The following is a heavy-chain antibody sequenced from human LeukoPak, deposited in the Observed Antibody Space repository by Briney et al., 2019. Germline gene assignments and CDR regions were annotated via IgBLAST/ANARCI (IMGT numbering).Heavy chain of an antibody. J-gene: IGHJ3*02. CDR1: GFTFSSYE. D-gene: IGHD3-9*01. CDR2: ISSSGSTL. Sequence: PGGSLRLSCAASGFTFSSYEMNWVRQAPGKGLEWVSYISSSGSTLYYADSVKGRFTISRDNAKNSLYLQMNSLKDEDTAMYYCAREVAVTGFYLDAFDIWGQGAMVTVSS. V-gene: IGHV3-48*03. CDR3: AREVAVTGFYLDAFDI.